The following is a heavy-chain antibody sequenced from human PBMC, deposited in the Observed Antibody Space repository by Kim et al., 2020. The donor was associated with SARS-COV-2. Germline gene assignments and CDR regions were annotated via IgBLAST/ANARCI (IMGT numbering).Heavy chain of an antibody. Sequence: TYYNPSLKSRVTISVDTSKNQFSLKLSSVTAADTAVYYCARAVQIAAADSWGQGTLVTVSS. V-gene: IGHV4-39*07. CDR3: ARAVQIAAADS. CDR2: T. D-gene: IGHD6-13*01. J-gene: IGHJ4*02.